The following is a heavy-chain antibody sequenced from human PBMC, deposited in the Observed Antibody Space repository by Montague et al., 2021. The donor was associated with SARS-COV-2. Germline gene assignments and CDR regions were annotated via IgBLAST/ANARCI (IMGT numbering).Heavy chain of an antibody. CDR2: INYTGST. CDR1: GGSITDRTYY. V-gene: IGHV4-39*01. J-gene: IGHJ6*02. CDR3: ARHMSDCSKGICHTYYYYGWDV. Sequence: SETLSLTCSVSGGSITDRTYYWGCIRQSPGKGLEWIGAINYTGSTDYNPSLKSRVTISVDTSKNQLSLKLISVTAADTAVYFCARHMSDCSKGICHTYYYYGWDVWGQGTTVTVSS. D-gene: IGHD2-8*01.